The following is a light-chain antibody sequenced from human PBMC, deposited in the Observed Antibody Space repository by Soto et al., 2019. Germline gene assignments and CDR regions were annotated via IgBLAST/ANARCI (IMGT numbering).Light chain of an antibody. Sequence: QAVVTQEPSLTVSPGGTVTLTCASSTGAVTSGHYPNWFQQKPGQAPRALIYSTNKKHSWTPARVSGSLLGGKAALTLSGVQPEDEAEYYCLIYYGGAQVFGGGTKLTVL. V-gene: IGLV7-43*01. CDR3: LIYYGGAQV. CDR2: STN. CDR1: TGAVTSGHY. J-gene: IGLJ2*01.